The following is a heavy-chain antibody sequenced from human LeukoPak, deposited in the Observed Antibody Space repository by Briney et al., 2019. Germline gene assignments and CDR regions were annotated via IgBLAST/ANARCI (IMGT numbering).Heavy chain of an antibody. CDR3: ATAQGYCTNGVCSGAFDI. D-gene: IGHD2-8*01. J-gene: IGHJ3*02. Sequence: ASVKVSCKVSGYTLIELSMHWVRQAPGKGLEWMGGFDPEDGETIYAQKFQGRVTMTEDTSTDTAYMELSSLRSEDTAVYYCATAQGYCTNGVCSGAFDIWGQGTMVTVSS. V-gene: IGHV1-24*01. CDR1: GYTLIELS. CDR2: FDPEDGET.